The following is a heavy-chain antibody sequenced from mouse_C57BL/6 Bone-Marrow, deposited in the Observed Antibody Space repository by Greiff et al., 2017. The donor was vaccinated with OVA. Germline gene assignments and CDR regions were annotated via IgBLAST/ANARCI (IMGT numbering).Heavy chain of an antibody. V-gene: IGHV5-4*01. Sequence: EVKLQESGGGLVKPGGSLKLSCAASGFTFSSYAMSWVRQTPEKRLEWVATISDGGSYTYYPDNVKGRFTISRDNAKNNLYLQMSHLKSEDTAMYYCARDYDYDEYFDVWGTGTTVTVSS. CDR3: ARDYDYDEYFDV. D-gene: IGHD2-4*01. CDR2: ISDGGSYT. J-gene: IGHJ1*03. CDR1: GFTFSSYA.